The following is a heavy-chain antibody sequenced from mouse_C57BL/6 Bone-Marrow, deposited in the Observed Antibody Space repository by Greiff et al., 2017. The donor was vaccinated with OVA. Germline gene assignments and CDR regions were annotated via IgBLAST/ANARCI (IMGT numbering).Heavy chain of an antibody. V-gene: IGHV3-6*01. CDR1: GYSITSGYY. J-gene: IGHJ1*03. D-gene: IGHD1-1*01. CDR2: ISYDGSN. Sequence: EVKLMESGPGLVKPSQSLSLTCSVTGYSITSGYYWNWIRQFPGNKLEWMGYISYDGSNNYNPSLKNRISITRDTSKNQFFLKLNSVTTEDTATYYCARGVITTVDWYFDVWGTGTTVTVSS. CDR3: ARGVITTVDWYFDV.